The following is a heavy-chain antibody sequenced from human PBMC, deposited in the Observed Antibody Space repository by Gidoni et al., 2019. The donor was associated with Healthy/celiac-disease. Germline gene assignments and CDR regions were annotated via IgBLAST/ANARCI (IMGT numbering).Heavy chain of an antibody. D-gene: IGHD3-3*01. CDR3: AKTNDDFWSGYLSFFDY. CDR1: GFTFSSEG. J-gene: IGHJ4*02. CDR2: ISYDGRNK. V-gene: IGHV3-30*18. Sequence: QVQLVESGGGVVQPGRSLRLSCAASGFTFSSEGMHWVRQAPGKGLEWVAVISYDGRNKYYADSVKGRFTISRDNSKNTLYLQMNSLRAEDTAVYYCAKTNDDFWSGYLSFFDYWGQGTLVTVSS.